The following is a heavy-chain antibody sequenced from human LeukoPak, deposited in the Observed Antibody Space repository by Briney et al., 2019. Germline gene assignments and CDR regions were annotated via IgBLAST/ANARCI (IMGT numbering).Heavy chain of an antibody. CDR2: IKSKTDGGTT. CDR3: TTDPEMAAILSDAFDI. V-gene: IGHV3-15*01. D-gene: IGHD5-24*01. CDR1: GFTFSNAW. Sequence: GGSLRLSCAASGFTFSNAWMSWVRQAPGKGLEWVGRIKSKTDGGTTDYAAPVKGRFTISRDDSKNTLYLQMNSLKTEDTAVYYCTTDPEMAAILSDAFDIWGQGTMVTVS. J-gene: IGHJ3*02.